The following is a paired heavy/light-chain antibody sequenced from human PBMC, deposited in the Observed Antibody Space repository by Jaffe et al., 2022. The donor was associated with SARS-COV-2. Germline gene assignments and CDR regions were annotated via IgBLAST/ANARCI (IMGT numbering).Light chain of an antibody. CDR3: QHRANWPLT. V-gene: IGKV3-11*01. Sequence: EIVLTQSPATLSLSPGERATLSCRASQSVRSFLAWYQQKPGQAPRLLIYDASNRATGIPARFSGSGSGTDFTLTISSLEPEDFAVYYCQHRANWPLTFGGGTKVEIK. J-gene: IGKJ4*01. CDR2: DAS. CDR1: QSVRSF.
Heavy chain of an antibody. V-gene: IGHV3-30-3*01. J-gene: IGHJ4*02. Sequence: QVQLVESGGGVVQPGGSLRLSCAASGFTFSRNAMHWVRQAPGKGLEWMAVISYDGSNQFYADSVEGRFTISRDNSKNTLYLQKNSLSAEDTAVYYCAKERENHYFDHWGQGALVTVSS. CDR2: ISYDGSNQ. CDR3: AKERENHYFDH. CDR1: GFTFSRNA.